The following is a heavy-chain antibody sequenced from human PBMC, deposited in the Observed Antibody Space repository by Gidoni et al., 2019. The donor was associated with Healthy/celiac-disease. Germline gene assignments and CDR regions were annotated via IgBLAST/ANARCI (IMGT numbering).Heavy chain of an antibody. J-gene: IGHJ4*02. CDR2: IRSKAYGGTT. CDR3: TRDRPSVAGDSSGYYYPPSY. V-gene: IGHV3-49*05. D-gene: IGHD3-22*01. Sequence: EVQLVESGGGLVKPGRSLRLSCTASGFTFGDYATSWFRQAPGKGLEWVGFIRSKAYGGTTEYAASVKGRFTISRDDSKSTAYLKMNSLKTEDTAVYYCTRDRPSVAGDSSGYYYPPSYWGQGTLVTVSS. CDR1: GFTFGDYA.